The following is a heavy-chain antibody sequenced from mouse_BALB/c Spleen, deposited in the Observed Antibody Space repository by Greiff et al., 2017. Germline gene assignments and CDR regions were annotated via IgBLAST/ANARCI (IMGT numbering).Heavy chain of an antibody. Sequence: EVQRVESGGGLVQPGGSRTLSCAASGFTFSSFGMHWVRQAPEKGLVWVAYISSGSSTIYYADTVKGRFTISRDNPKNTLFLQVTSLRSEDTAMYSCARGGNYAMDDWGQGTSGTVSS. D-gene: IGHD2-14*01. CDR2: ISSGSSTI. J-gene: IGHJ4*01. CDR1: GFTFSSFG. V-gene: IGHV5-17*02. CDR3: ARGGNYAMDD.